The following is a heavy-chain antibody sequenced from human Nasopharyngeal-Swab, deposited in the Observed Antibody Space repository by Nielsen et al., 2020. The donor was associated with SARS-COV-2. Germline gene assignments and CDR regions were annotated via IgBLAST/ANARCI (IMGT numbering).Heavy chain of an antibody. Sequence: WIRQSPSRGLEWLGRTYYRSKWYNDYAVSVKSRITINPDTSKNQFSLQLNSVTPEDTAVYYCARDVTIFGVVIFYGTDVWGQGTTVTVSS. CDR2: TYYRSKWYN. J-gene: IGHJ6*02. V-gene: IGHV6-1*01. CDR3: ARDVTIFGVVIFYGTDV. D-gene: IGHD3-3*01.